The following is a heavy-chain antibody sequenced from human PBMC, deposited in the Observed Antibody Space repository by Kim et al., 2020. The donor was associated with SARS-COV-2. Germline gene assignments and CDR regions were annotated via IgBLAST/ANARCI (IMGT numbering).Heavy chain of an antibody. CDR2: ISYDGSNK. CDR3: AKDRGYCSGGSCYQRLDY. J-gene: IGHJ4*02. Sequence: GGSLRLSCAASGFTFSSYGMHWVRQAPGKGLEWVAVISYDGSNKYYADSVKGRFTISRDNSKNTLYLQMNSLRAEDTAVYYCAKDRGYCSGGSCYQRLDYWGQGTLVTVSS. D-gene: IGHD2-15*01. CDR1: GFTFSSYG. V-gene: IGHV3-30*18.